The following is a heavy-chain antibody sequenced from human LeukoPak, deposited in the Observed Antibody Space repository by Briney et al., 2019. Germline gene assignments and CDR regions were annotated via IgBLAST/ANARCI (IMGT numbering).Heavy chain of an antibody. J-gene: IGHJ5*02. V-gene: IGHV4-39*01. CDR2: LNHSGST. CDR1: GGSISSSSYY. D-gene: IGHD6-6*01. Sequence: SETLSLTCTVSGGSISSSSYYWGWIRQPPGKGLEWIGELNHSGSTNYNPSLKSRVTISVDTSKNQFSLKLSSVTAADTAVYYCARHGLSIATPGRWFDPWGQGTLVTVSS. CDR3: ARHGLSIATPGRWFDP.